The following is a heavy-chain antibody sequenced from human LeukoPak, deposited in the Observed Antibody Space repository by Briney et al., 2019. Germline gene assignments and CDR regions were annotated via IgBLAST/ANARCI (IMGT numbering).Heavy chain of an antibody. CDR1: GYTFTGYY. D-gene: IGHD3-10*01. CDR3: AKDGAFPDAFDV. CDR2: INPNSGGT. Sequence: GASVKVSCKASGYTFTGYYMHWVRQAPGQGLEWMGWINPNSGGTNYAQKFQDWVTMNSDTSISTAYMELPSLRSDDTAVYYCAKDGAFPDAFDVWGQGTMVTVSS. V-gene: IGHV1-2*04. J-gene: IGHJ3*01.